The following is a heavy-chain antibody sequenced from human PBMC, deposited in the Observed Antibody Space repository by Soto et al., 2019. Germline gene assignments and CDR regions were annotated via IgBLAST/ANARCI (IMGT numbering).Heavy chain of an antibody. V-gene: IGHV3-11*01. J-gene: IGHJ4*02. CDR1: GFTFSDSY. Sequence: QVQLVESGGGLVKPGGSLRLSCAASGFTFSDSYMSWIRQAPGKGLEWVSYISNSGRSIYYADSVRGRFTISRDNAKNSLYLQMNSLRAEDTAVYYCARTTSSSGWAFDYWGQGTLVTVSS. D-gene: IGHD6-19*01. CDR2: ISNSGRSI. CDR3: ARTTSSSGWAFDY.